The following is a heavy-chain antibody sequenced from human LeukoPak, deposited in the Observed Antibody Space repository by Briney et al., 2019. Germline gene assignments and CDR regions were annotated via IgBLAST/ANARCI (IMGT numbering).Heavy chain of an antibody. CDR2: ISGGGAGT. D-gene: IGHD2-2*01. CDR3: ARLPAAVTGYFDP. CDR1: RFTFSSYA. V-gene: IGHV3-23*01. J-gene: IGHJ5*02. Sequence: GGSLRLSCAASRFTFSSYAMSWVRQAPGKGLEWVSAISGGGAGTYYADSVKGRFTISRDNSKNTLYLQMYSLRAEDTAVYYCARLPAAVTGYFDPWGQGTLVTVSS.